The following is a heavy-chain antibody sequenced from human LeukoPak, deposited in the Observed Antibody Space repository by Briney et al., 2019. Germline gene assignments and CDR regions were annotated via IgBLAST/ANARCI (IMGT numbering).Heavy chain of an antibody. Sequence: GGSLRLSCAASGFTFSSYWMSWVRQAPGKWLEWVANIKQDGSEKYYVDSVKGRFTISRDNAKNSLYLQMNSLRAEDTAVYYCAREGVGEPFDYWGQGTLVTVSS. CDR1: GFTFSSYW. CDR3: AREGVGEPFDY. J-gene: IGHJ4*02. D-gene: IGHD3-16*01. V-gene: IGHV3-7*01. CDR2: IKQDGSEK.